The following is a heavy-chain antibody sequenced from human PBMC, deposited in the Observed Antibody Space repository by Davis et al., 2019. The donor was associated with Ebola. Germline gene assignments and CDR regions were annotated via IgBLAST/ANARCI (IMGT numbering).Heavy chain of an antibody. CDR2: INHSGST. Sequence: PSETLSLTCAVYGGSFSGYYWSWIRQPPGKGLEWIGEINHSGSTNYNPSLKSRVTISVDTSKNQFSLKLSSVTAADTAVYYCARGIGYWGRIDYWGQGTLVTVSS. V-gene: IGHV4-34*01. D-gene: IGHD3-22*01. J-gene: IGHJ4*02. CDR3: ARGIGYWGRIDY. CDR1: GGSFSGYY.